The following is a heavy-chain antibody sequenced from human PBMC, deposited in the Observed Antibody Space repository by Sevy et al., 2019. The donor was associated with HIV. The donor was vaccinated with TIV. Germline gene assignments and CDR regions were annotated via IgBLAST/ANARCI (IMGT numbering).Heavy chain of an antibody. CDR1: GGSFSGYY. D-gene: IGHD2-8*01. V-gene: IGHV4-34*01. CDR2: INHRGST. J-gene: IGHJ4*02. Sequence: TETLSLTCAVYGGSFSGYYWSWIRQPPGKGLEWIGEINHRGSTNYNPSLKSRVTISVDTSKNQFSLKLRSVTAADTTVYYCARSDCTNGVCYKAFDYWGQGTLVIVSS. CDR3: ARSDCTNGVCYKAFDY.